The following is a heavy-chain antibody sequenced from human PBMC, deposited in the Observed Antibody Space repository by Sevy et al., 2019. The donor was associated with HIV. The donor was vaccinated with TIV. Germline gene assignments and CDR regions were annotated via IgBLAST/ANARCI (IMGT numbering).Heavy chain of an antibody. CDR2: INGRGGSA. V-gene: IGHV3-23*01. CDR1: GFTFSSFA. D-gene: IGHD1-26*01. Sequence: GGSLRLSCAASGFTFSSFAMSWVRHIPGKGLEWVSTINGRGGSAYYADSVKGRFTLSIGNSNNTVFLQMNRLRDEDTAVYYCARPTPRIAPSSAAFFDYWGQGTLVTVSS. J-gene: IGHJ4*02. CDR3: ARPTPRIAPSSAAFFDY.